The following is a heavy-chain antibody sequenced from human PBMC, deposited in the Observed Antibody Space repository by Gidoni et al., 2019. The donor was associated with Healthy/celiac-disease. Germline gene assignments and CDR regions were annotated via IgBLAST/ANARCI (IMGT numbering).Heavy chain of an antibody. CDR2: IKQDGSEK. J-gene: IGHJ6*03. CDR1: GFTFSSYW. CDR3: AREVGLYYYYMDV. Sequence: EVQLVESGGGLVQSGGSLRIYCAASGFTFSSYWMSWLRQAPGKGLEWVANIKQDGSEKYYVDSVKGRFTISRDNAKNSLYLQMNSLRAEDTALYYCAREVGLYYYYMDVWGKGTTVTVSS. V-gene: IGHV3-7*03.